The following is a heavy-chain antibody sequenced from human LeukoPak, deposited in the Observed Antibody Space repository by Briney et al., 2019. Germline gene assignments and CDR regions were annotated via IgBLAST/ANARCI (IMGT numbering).Heavy chain of an antibody. J-gene: IGHJ4*02. D-gene: IGHD2-2*02. CDR2: ISYDGSNK. V-gene: IGHV3-30*04. CDR3: AKERSHTASDY. CDR1: GFTFSSYA. Sequence: GGSLRLSCAASGFTFSSYAMHWVRQAPGKGLEWVAVISYDGSNKYYADSVKGRFTISRDNSKNTLYLQMNSLRAEDTAVYYCAKERSHTASDYWGQGTLVTVSS.